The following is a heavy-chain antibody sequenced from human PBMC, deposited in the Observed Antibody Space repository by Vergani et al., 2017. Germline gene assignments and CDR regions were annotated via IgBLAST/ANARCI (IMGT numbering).Heavy chain of an antibody. CDR2: INPIGGHT. CDR3: ARGDYGILTGYRY. V-gene: IGHV1-46*03. Sequence: QVQVVQSGAEVKKSGASVKVSCKTSGYTFSNYYMDWVRQAPGQGLEWIGIINPIGGHTNYAQKFQGRVTMTRDTSTSTVYMELSSLRSEDTAIYYCARGDYGILTGYRYWGQGTLVTVSA. D-gene: IGHD3-9*01. J-gene: IGHJ4*02. CDR1: GYTFSNYY.